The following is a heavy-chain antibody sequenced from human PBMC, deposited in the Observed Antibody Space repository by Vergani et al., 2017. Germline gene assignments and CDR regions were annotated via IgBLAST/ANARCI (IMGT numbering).Heavy chain of an antibody. CDR2: IKQDGSEK. J-gene: IGHJ6*02. D-gene: IGHD4-11*01. Sequence: EVQLVESGGGLVQPGGSLRLSCAASGFTFSSYWMSWVRQAPGKGLEGVAKIKQDGSEKYYVDSVKGRFTISRDNAKNSLYLQMNSLRAEDTAVYYCARDLQSYYYYYYGMDVWGQGTTVTVAS. CDR3: ARDLQSYYYYYYGMDV. CDR1: GFTFSSYW. V-gene: IGHV3-7*03.